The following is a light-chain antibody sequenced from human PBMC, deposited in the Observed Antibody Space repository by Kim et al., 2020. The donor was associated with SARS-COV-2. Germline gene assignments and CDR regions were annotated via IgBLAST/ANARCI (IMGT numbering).Light chain of an antibody. J-gene: IGLJ2*01. CDR2: QDS. CDR1: KLGDTY. Sequence: SVSPGQPASITCSGDKLGDTYACWSQRKPGQSPVLVIYQDSPRPPGIPERFSGSNSGNTATLTISGTQAMDEADYYCQAWDSSTVVFGGGTQLTVL. V-gene: IGLV3-1*01. CDR3: QAWDSSTVV.